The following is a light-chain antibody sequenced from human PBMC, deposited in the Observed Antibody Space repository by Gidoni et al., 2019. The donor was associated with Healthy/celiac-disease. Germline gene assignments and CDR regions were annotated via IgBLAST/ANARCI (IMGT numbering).Light chain of an antibody. Sequence: EIVLTQSPDSQSVTPKEKVTITCRASQSSGSSLHWYQQKPDQSPKPLIKYASQSVSGVPSRVSGSGSGTDFTLTINSLEAEDAETYYCHQSSSLPYTFGQGTKLEIK. CDR3: HQSSSLPYT. CDR2: YAS. J-gene: IGKJ2*01. CDR1: QSSGSS. V-gene: IGKV6-21*01.